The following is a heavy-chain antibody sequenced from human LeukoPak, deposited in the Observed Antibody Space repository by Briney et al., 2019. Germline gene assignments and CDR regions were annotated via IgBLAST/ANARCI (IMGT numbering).Heavy chain of an antibody. D-gene: IGHD6-6*01. CDR3: ARDQLIAARRFDY. Sequence: GGSLRLSCAASGFTVSSNYMSWVRQAPGKGPEWVSVIYSGGSTYYADSVKGRFTISRDNSKNTLYLQMNSLRAEDTAVYYCARDQLIAARRFDYWGQGTLVTVSS. V-gene: IGHV3-66*02. CDR1: GFTVSSNY. CDR2: IYSGGST. J-gene: IGHJ4*02.